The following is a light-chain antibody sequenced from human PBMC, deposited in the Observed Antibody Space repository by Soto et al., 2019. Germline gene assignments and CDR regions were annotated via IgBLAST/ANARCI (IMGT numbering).Light chain of an antibody. CDR3: QQCRDVPLT. CDR1: QDVCNC. J-gene: IGKJ4*01. CDR2: DAS. Sequence: DIQMTQSPSSLSSSVGDRVTITCQASQDVCNCLNWYQQKAGRAPKFLMQDASNLETGVPSRFSGSGSGKYFSFTITSLQPEDVATYYCQQCRDVPLTFGGGTKVDIK. V-gene: IGKV1-33*01.